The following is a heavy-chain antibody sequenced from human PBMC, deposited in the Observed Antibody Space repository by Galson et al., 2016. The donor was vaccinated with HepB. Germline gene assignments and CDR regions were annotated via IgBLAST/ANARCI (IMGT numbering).Heavy chain of an antibody. D-gene: IGHD5-18*01. CDR2: IVSGSDTI. Sequence: SLRLSCAASGFIFSRYSMNWVRQAPGKGLEWVSYIVSGSDTIYYADSVKGRFPISRDNAKNSLYLQMIGLRDEDTAVYYCARGQDTRVEIYYYSMDVGGQGTTVTVSS. CDR1: GFIFSRYS. V-gene: IGHV3-48*02. CDR3: ARGQDTRVEIYYYSMDV. J-gene: IGHJ6*02.